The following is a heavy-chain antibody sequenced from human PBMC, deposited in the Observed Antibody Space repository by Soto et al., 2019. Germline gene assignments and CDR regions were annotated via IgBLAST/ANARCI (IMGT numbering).Heavy chain of an antibody. V-gene: IGHV1-69*08. Sequence: QVQLVQSGAEVRNPGSSVKVSCKASGDKFSSYTISWVRQAPGQGLEWMGRIVSFASVPIYAQIFQGRITITADSSSRTAYMELTSLTSDDTAVYYCAREPSIAAVGIPLYSYYYMDVWGEGTAVTVSS. CDR1: GDKFSSYT. D-gene: IGHD6-13*01. CDR2: IVSFASVP. J-gene: IGHJ6*03. CDR3: AREPSIAAVGIPLYSYYYMDV.